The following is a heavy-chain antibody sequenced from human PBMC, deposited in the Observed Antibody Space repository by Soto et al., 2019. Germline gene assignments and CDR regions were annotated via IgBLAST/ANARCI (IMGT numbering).Heavy chain of an antibody. CDR1: GDTFSNHT. CDR2: IIPILGVA. J-gene: IGHJ6*03. V-gene: IGHV1-69*04. Sequence: QVQLVQSGAEVKKPGSSVKVSCKASGDTFSNHTISWVRQAPGQGLEWMGRIIPILGVANYAQKFQRRVTITADNTTSTGYMEMSSLRSADTAVYYCERVAEMGTVTKGYYYYMDVWGNGTTVTVSS. CDR3: ERVAEMGTVTKGYYYYMDV. D-gene: IGHD4-17*01.